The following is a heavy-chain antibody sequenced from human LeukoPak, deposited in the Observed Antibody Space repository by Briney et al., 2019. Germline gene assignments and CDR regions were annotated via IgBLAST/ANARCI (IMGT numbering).Heavy chain of an antibody. Sequence: PGRSLRLSCAASGFSFSNYGFHWVSQTPGKGLEWVAVIWHDGSHAYYSDSVKGRFTISRDNAENTVYLQMDSLRVEDTAIYYCAKDNDAYGDSYFDSWGQGTLVTVSS. D-gene: IGHD4-17*01. CDR3: AKDNDAYGDSYFDS. V-gene: IGHV3-33*06. CDR2: IWHDGSHA. CDR1: GFSFSNYG. J-gene: IGHJ4*02.